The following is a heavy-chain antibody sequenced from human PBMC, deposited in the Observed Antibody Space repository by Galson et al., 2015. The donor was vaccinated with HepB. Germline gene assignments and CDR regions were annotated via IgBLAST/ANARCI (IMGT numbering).Heavy chain of an antibody. CDR3: VEEGSWFGGDWFDP. V-gene: IGHV3-23*01. D-gene: IGHD3-16*01. CDR1: GFIFRHHA. J-gene: IGHJ5*02. CDR2: INGRGSTR. Sequence: SLRLSCAGSGFIFRHHAMAWLRQAPGKGLEWVSGINGRGSTRSYSDAVKGRFSISRDNSKDTVFLQMDNLRAEDTAAYYCVEEGSWFGGDWFDPWGQGALVTVS.